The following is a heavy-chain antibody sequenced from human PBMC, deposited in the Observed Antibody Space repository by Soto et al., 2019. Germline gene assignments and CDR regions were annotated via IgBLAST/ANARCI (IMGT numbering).Heavy chain of an antibody. V-gene: IGHV1-69*13. J-gene: IGHJ4*02. CDR1: GGTFSSYA. Sequence: SVKVSCKASGGTFSSYAISWVRQAPGQGLEWMGGIIPIFGTANYAQKFQGRVTITADESTSTAYMELSSLRSEDTAVYYCARVGLRTNRRGYYYDYWGQRTVGTVSS. D-gene: IGHD3-16*01. CDR2: IIPIFGTA. CDR3: ARVGLRTNRRGYYYDY.